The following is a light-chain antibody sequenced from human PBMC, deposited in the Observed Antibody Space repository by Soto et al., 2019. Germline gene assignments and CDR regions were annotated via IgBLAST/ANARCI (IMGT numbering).Light chain of an antibody. CDR2: GAS. CDR1: QSVSSN. Sequence: EIVMTQSPATLSVSPGERATLSCRASQSVSSNLAWYQQKPGQAPRLLIYGASTSATGIPARFSGSGPGTEFTLTISSLQSEDFVVYYCQQYNNWPPYTFGQGTKLEIK. J-gene: IGKJ2*01. V-gene: IGKV3-15*01. CDR3: QQYNNWPPYT.